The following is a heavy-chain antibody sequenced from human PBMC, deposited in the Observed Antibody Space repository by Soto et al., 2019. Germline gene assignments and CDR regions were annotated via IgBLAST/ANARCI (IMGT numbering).Heavy chain of an antibody. CDR3: ARKGLRDGYNQYYFDS. V-gene: IGHV1-69*06. J-gene: IGHJ4*02. CDR1: GVTFSSYA. D-gene: IGHD5-12*01. Sequence: QVQLVQSGAEVKKPGSSVKVSCKASGVTFSSYAISWVRQAPGQGLAWMGGIIPICGTANYAQKFQGRVTITADKSTSTAYMELSSRRSEDTAVYDCARKGLRDGYNQYYFDSWGQGTLVTVSS. CDR2: IIPICGTA.